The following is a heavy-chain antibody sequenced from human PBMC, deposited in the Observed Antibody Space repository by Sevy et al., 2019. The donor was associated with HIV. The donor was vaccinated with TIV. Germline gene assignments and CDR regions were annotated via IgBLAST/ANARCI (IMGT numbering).Heavy chain of an antibody. CDR3: AGGLYYGDYKAWFDP. D-gene: IGHD4-17*01. Sequence: SETLSLTCTVSGGSISSYYWSWIRQPPGKGLEWIGYIYYSGSTNYNPSLKSRVTISVDTSKNQFSLKLSSVTAADTAVYYCAGGLYYGDYKAWFDPWGQGTLVTVSS. J-gene: IGHJ5*02. CDR1: GGSISSYY. CDR2: IYYSGST. V-gene: IGHV4-59*01.